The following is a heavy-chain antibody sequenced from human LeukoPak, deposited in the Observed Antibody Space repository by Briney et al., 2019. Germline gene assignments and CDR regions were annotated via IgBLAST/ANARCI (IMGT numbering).Heavy chain of an antibody. J-gene: IGHJ3*02. V-gene: IGHV3-48*03. CDR1: GFTFSSYE. CDR2: ISGSGSTI. Sequence: PGGSLRLSCAASGFTFSSYEMNWVRQAPGKGLEWVSYISGSGSTIYYADSVKGRFTISRDNAKNSLYLQMNSLRAEDTAVYYCAGAEMATLAFDICGQGTMVTISS. D-gene: IGHD5-24*01. CDR3: AGAEMATLAFDI.